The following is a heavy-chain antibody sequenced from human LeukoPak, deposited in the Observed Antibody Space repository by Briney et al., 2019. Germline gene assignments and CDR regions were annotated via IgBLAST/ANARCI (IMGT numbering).Heavy chain of an antibody. V-gene: IGHV3-66*01. CDR2: IYSGGST. D-gene: IGHD2-15*01. J-gene: IGHJ4*02. CDR3: VKDGCSGGSCYSFDY. CDR1: GFTFSSYA. Sequence: GGSLRLSCAASGFTFSSYAMSWVRQAPGKGLEWVSVIYSGGSTYYADSVKGRFTISRDNSKNTLYLQMSSLRAEDTAVYYCVKDGCSGGSCYSFDYWGQGTLVTVSS.